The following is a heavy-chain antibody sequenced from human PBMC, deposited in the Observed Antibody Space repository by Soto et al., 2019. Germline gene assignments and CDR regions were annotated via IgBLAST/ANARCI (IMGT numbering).Heavy chain of an antibody. CDR3: AQGLEMATILYDI. CDR2: IYYSGNT. J-gene: IGHJ3*02. Sequence: AHSLNCIVTGGSISSTDFYWSWIRQHPGKGLEWIGYIYYSGNTYYNPSLKSRVTILVDTSKNQFSLKVSSVTAADTAVYYCAQGLEMATILYDIWGQGTMVS. D-gene: IGHD5-12*01. V-gene: IGHV4-31*03. CDR1: GGSISSTDFY.